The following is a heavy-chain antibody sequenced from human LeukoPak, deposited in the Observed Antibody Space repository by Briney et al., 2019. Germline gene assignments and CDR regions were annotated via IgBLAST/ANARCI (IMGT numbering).Heavy chain of an antibody. V-gene: IGHV4-39*01. J-gene: IGHJ4*02. CDR2: IYYSGST. CDR1: GGSISSTSYY. D-gene: IGHD4-17*01. Sequence: PSETLSLTCAVSGGSISSTSYYWGWIRQPPGKGLEWIGSIYYSGSTYYNPSLESRLTISVDTSKNQFSLKLSSVTAADTAVYYCARLLTTVIYFDYWGQGTPVTVSS. CDR3: ARLLTTVIYFDY.